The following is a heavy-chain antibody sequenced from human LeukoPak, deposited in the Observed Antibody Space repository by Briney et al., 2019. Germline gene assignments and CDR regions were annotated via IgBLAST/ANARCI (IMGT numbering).Heavy chain of an antibody. V-gene: IGHV3-74*01. CDR1: GFTLSSYW. Sequence: PGGSLRLSCAASGFTLSSYWMHWVRQAPGKGLVWVSRINSDGSSTSYADSVKGRFTISRDNAKNTLYLQMNSLRAEDTAVYYCARSDSSGWYGFDYWGQGTLVTVSS. D-gene: IGHD6-19*01. J-gene: IGHJ4*02. CDR2: INSDGSST. CDR3: ARSDSSGWYGFDY.